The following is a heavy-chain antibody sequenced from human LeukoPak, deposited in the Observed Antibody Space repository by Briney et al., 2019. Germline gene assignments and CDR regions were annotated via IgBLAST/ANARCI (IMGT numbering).Heavy chain of an antibody. CDR2: IRYDGSNK. J-gene: IGHJ3*02. V-gene: IGHV3-30*02. D-gene: IGHD2-2*01. CDR1: GFTFSSYG. Sequence: GGSLRLSCAASGFTFSSYGMHWVRQAPGKGLEWVAFIRYDGSNKYYADSVKGRFTISRDNSKNTQYLQMNSLRAEDTAVYYCAKYFPPLGVVVPGEAFDIWGQGTMVTVSS. CDR3: AKYFPPLGVVVPGEAFDI.